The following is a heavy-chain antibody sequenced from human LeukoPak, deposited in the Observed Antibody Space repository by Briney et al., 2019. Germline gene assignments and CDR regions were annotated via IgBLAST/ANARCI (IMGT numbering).Heavy chain of an antibody. V-gene: IGHV3-66*02. CDR2: IYSGGST. CDR3: ARAQQWLTFDY. D-gene: IGHD6-19*01. J-gene: IGHJ4*02. Sequence: GGSLRLSCAASGFTVSSNYMSWVRQAPGKGLEWVSVIYSGGSTYYADSVKGRFTISRDNSKNTLYLQMNSLRAEDTAVYYCARAQQWLTFDYCRQGTLVTVSS. CDR1: GFTVSSNY.